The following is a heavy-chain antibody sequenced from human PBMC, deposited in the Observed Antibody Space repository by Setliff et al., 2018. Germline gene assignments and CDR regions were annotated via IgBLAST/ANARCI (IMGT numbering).Heavy chain of an antibody. Sequence: SETLSLTCTVSGASVTSFDYYWSWIRQPPGKGLEYIGHISHGVSTSYSPSLKSRLSISAETSKNQFSLKLTSMTAADTAVYYCARDQWVRSPPLYFSYSMDVWGQGTTVTVSS. D-gene: IGHD5-12*01. CDR3: ARDQWVRSPPLYFSYSMDV. J-gene: IGHJ6*02. V-gene: IGHV4-30-4*01. CDR2: ISHGVST. CDR1: GASVTSFDYY.